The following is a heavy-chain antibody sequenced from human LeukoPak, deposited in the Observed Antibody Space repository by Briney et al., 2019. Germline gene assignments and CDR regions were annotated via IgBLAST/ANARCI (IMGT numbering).Heavy chain of an antibody. D-gene: IGHD6-6*01. V-gene: IGHV4-59*02. CDR3: ARDSSSYYFDY. Sequence: SETLSLTCTVSGGSVSSYYWSWIRQPPGKGLEWIGYIYYSGSTYYNPSLKSRVTISVDTSKNQFSLKLSSVTAADTAVYYCARDSSSYYFDYWGQGTLVTVSS. J-gene: IGHJ4*02. CDR1: GGSVSSYY. CDR2: IYYSGST.